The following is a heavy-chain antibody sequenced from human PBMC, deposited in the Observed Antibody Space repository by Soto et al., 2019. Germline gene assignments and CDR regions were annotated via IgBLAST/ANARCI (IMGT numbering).Heavy chain of an antibody. CDR2: INHSGST. CDR1: GGSFSGYY. V-gene: IGHV4-34*01. CDR3: ARGRDYGSCSYGVRRYYYMYG. D-gene: IGHD3-10*01. J-gene: IGHJ6*03. Sequence: SETLSLTCAVYGGSFSGYYWSWIRQPPGKGLEWIGEINHSGSTNYNPSLKSRVTISVDTSKNQFSLKLSSVTAADTAVYYCARGRDYGSCSYGVRRYYYMYGWGKGSTVTVSS.